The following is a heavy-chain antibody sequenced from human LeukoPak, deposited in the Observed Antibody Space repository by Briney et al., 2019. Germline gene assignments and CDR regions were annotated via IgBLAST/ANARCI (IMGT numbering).Heavy chain of an antibody. CDR3: ARVGAAAGTGGWFDP. J-gene: IGHJ5*02. V-gene: IGHV4-34*01. Sequence: NASETLPLTCAVYGRSFSGYYWSWIRQPPGKGLEWIGEINHSGSTNYNPSLKSRVTISVDTSKNQFSLKLSSVTAADTAVYYCARVGAAAGTGGWFDPWGQGTLVTVSS. D-gene: IGHD6-13*01. CDR1: GRSFSGYY. CDR2: INHSGST.